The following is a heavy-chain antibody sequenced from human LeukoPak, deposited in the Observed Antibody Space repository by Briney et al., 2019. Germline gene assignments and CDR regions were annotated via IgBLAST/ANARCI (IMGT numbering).Heavy chain of an antibody. CDR2: MNPNSGNT. J-gene: IGHJ4*02. V-gene: IGHV1-8*01. D-gene: IGHD6-19*01. CDR1: GYTFTSYD. Sequence: ASVKVSCKASGYTFTSYDINWVRQATGQGLEWMGWMNPNSGNTGYAQKCQGRVTMTRNTSISTAYMELSSLRSEDTAVYYCARARSSGWDFDYWGQGTLVTVSS. CDR3: ARARSSGWDFDY.